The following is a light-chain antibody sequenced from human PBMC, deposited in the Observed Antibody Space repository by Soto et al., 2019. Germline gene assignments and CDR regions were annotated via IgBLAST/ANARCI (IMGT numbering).Light chain of an antibody. CDR1: QSVLYSSKNKNY. J-gene: IGKJ1*01. Sequence: DIVMTQSPDSLAVSLGERATINCKSSQSVLYSSKNKNYLAWYQQKPGQPPKLLTCWASTRGSGVPDRFSGSGSGTDFTLTISSLQAEDVAVYYCQQYYSSPQTFGQGTKVEIK. CDR2: WAS. CDR3: QQYYSSPQT. V-gene: IGKV4-1*01.